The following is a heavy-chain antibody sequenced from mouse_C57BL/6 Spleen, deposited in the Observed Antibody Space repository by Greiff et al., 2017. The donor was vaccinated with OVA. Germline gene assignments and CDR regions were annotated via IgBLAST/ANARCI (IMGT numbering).Heavy chain of an antibody. V-gene: IGHV1-59*01. CDR3: ARQYYGSSYEDWYFDV. Sequence: QVQLQQSGAELVRPGTSVKLSCKASGYTFTSYWMHWVKQRPGQGLEWIGVIDPSDSYTNYNQKFKGKATLPVDTSSSTAYMQLSSLTSEDSAVYYCARQYYGSSYEDWYFDVWGTGTTVTVSS. CDR2: IDPSDSYT. J-gene: IGHJ1*03. D-gene: IGHD1-1*01. CDR1: GYTFTSYW.